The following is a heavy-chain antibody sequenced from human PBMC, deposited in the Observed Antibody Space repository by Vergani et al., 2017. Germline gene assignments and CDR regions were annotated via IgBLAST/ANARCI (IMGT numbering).Heavy chain of an antibody. D-gene: IGHD1/OR15-1a*01. V-gene: IGHV3-23*04. Sequence: EVHLEESGGGLVQPGGSLRLSCAASGFTFQAFAFHWVRQVSGRGLEWVSTISSDGGSTYYADSVKGRFTISRDNSKNTLYLQMNSLRAEDTAVYYCARDRSNNYFDYWGQGTLVTVSS. CDR3: ARDRSNNYFDY. CDR1: GFTFQAFA. CDR2: ISSDGGST. J-gene: IGHJ4*02.